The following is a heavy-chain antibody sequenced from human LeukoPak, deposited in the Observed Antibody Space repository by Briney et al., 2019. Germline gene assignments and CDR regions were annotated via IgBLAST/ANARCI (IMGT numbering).Heavy chain of an antibody. CDR3: PRDLLAGSYDY. CDR2: IKQDGSEK. Sequence: PGGSLRLSCTASGFTFSSYWMSWVRQAPGKGLEWVANIKQDGSEKYYVDSVKGRFTISRDNAKNSLYLQMNSLRAEDTAVYYCPRDLLAGSYDYWGQGTLVTVSS. D-gene: IGHD1-26*01. CDR1: GFTFSSYW. J-gene: IGHJ4*02. V-gene: IGHV3-7*01.